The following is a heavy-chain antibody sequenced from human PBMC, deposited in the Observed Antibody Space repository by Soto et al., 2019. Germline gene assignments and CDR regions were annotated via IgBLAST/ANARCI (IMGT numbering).Heavy chain of an antibody. CDR1: GPTFIAYY. Sequence: QLVPSGAEVKKPGASVKVSCKTSGPTFIAYYIHWVRQAPGQGLEWMGWIDPKSGGTTYAQKFLGRITMTRDASINKAYMELNRLTADDTAVYYCARVSVDVPEWGQGTLLTVSS. CDR2: IDPKSGGT. V-gene: IGHV1-2*02. CDR3: ARVSVDVPE. J-gene: IGHJ4*02. D-gene: IGHD5-12*01.